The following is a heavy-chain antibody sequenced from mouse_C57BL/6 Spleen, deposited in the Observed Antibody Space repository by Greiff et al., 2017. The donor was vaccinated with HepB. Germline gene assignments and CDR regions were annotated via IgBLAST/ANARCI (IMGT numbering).Heavy chain of an antibody. V-gene: IGHV1-61*01. CDR1: GYTFTSYW. D-gene: IGHD2-4*01. J-gene: IGHJ1*03. CDR2: IYPSDSET. CDR3: ARSGLRREGWYFDV. Sequence: QVQLQQPGAELVRPGSSVKLSCKASGYTFTSYWMDWVKQRPGQGLEWIGNIYPSDSETHYNQKFKDKATLTVDKSSSTAYMQLSRLTSEDSAVYYCARSGLRREGWYFDVWGTGTTVTVSS.